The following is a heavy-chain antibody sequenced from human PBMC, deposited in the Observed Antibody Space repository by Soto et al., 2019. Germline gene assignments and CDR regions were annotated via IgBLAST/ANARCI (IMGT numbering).Heavy chain of an antibody. CDR2: INPNSGGT. Sequence: ASVKVSCKASGYTFTGYYMHWVRQAPGQGLEWMGWINPNSGGTNYAQKFQGWVTMTRDTSISTAYMELSRLRSDDTAVYYCARDLSVNELGSLPSRAFDIWGQGTMVTVSS. CDR1: GYTFTGYY. V-gene: IGHV1-2*04. CDR3: ARDLSVNELGSLPSRAFDI. J-gene: IGHJ3*02. D-gene: IGHD6-13*01.